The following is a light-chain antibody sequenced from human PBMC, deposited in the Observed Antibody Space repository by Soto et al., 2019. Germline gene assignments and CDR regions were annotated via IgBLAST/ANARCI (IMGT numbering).Light chain of an antibody. CDR2: DAS. CDR1: PSVSTY. J-gene: IGKJ5*01. CDR3: QQRRSWPPTIT. Sequence: SPGESATLSCRASPSVSTYLAWYQQRPGQAPRLLIYDASYRATDIPPRFSGSGSGTDFTLTISSLEPEDFAVYYCQQRRSWPPTITFGQGTRLEIK. V-gene: IGKV3-11*01.